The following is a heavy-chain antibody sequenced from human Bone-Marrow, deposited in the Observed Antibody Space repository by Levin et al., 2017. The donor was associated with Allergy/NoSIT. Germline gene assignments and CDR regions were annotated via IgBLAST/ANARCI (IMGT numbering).Heavy chain of an antibody. Sequence: TSSETLSLTCAVSGYSISSDYYWGWIRQPPGEGLEWIGNIYHSGSTYYNPSLKSRVTISVDTSKNQFSLKVTSVTAADTAVYYCARTLGYCSGDSCYFYFDDWGRGTLVTVSS. CDR1: GYSISSDYY. V-gene: IGHV4-38-2*01. D-gene: IGHD2-15*01. CDR2: IYHSGST. CDR3: ARTLGYCSGDSCYFYFDD. J-gene: IGHJ4*02.